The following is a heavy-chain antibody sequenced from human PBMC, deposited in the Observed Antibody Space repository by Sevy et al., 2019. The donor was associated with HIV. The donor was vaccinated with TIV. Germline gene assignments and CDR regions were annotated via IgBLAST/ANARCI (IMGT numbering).Heavy chain of an antibody. J-gene: IGHJ5*02. CDR3: ATEGYCSSTSCYKAGVWFDP. D-gene: IGHD2-2*02. V-gene: IGHV3-74*01. CDR2: INSDGSST. CDR1: GFTFSSYW. Sequence: GGSLRLSCAASGFTFSSYWMHWVRQAPGKGLVWVSRINSDGSSTSYADSVKGRFTISRDNAKNTLYPQMNSLRAEDTAVYYCATEGYCSSTSCYKAGVWFDPWGQGTLVTVSS.